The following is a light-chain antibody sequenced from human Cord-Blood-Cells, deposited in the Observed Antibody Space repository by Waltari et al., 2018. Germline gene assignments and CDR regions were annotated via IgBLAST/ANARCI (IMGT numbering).Light chain of an antibody. J-gene: IGKJ1*01. V-gene: IGKV1-5*01. Sequence: TLSASVGDRVTITCRASQSISSWLAWYQQKPGKAPKLLIYDASSLESGVPSRFSGSGSGTEFTLTISRLEPEDFAVYYCQQYGSSWTFGQGTKVEIK. CDR3: QQYGSSWT. CDR2: DAS. CDR1: QSISSW.